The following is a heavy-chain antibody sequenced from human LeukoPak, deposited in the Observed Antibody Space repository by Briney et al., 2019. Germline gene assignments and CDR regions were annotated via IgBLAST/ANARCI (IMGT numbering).Heavy chain of an antibody. D-gene: IGHD6-13*01. CDR2: ISSSSSYI. J-gene: IGHJ4*02. CDR1: GFTFSSYS. Sequence: GGSLRLSCAASGFTFSSYSMNWVRQAPGKGLEWVSSISSSSSYIYYADSVKGRFTISRDNAKNSQYLQMNSLRAEDTAVYYCARPIAAAGIGCSYWGQGTLVTVSS. V-gene: IGHV3-21*01. CDR3: ARPIAAAGIGCSY.